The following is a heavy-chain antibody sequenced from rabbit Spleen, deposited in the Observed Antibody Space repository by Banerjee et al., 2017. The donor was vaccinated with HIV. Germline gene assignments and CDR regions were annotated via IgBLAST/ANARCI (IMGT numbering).Heavy chain of an antibody. CDR2: IYTSSGST. CDR1: GIDFSSYYL. J-gene: IGHJ4*01. CDR3: ARDLVGVIGWNFYL. D-gene: IGHD1-1*01. Sequence: QEQLEESGGGLVQPGGSLTLSCTASGIDFSSYYLSWVRQVPGKGLEWIECIYTSSGSTYYASWAKGRFTISKTSSTTVTLQMTSLTAADTATYFCARDLVGVIGWNFYLWGPGTLVTVS. V-gene: IGHV1S45*01.